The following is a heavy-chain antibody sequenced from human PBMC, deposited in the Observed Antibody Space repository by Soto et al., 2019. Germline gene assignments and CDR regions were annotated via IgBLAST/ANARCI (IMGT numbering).Heavy chain of an antibody. Sequence: SDTLSLTFSVSGGSIRYNSYYWGWIRQPPGKGLEWVGGIFYTGTTYYSPSLKDRVTISVDTSKNSFSRNLTSVTAADTAVYFCARLVVVAPVANAWGQGTLVTVSS. J-gene: IGHJ5*02. CDR2: IFYTGTT. CDR3: ARLVVVAPVANA. CDR1: GGSIRYNSYY. V-gene: IGHV4-39*02. D-gene: IGHD2-2*01.